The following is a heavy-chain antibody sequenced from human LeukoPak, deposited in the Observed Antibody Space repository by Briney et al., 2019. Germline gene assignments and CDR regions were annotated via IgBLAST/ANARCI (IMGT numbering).Heavy chain of an antibody. Sequence: SETLSLTCTVSGDSISSYYWSWIRQPAGKGLEWIGRIYSSGSTKYSPSLKSRVTMSADTSKKQFSLKLSSVTAADTAVYYCARAIPLGGMDVWGKGTTVTISS. CDR2: IYSSGST. CDR1: GDSISSYY. J-gene: IGHJ6*04. CDR3: ARAIPLGGMDV. V-gene: IGHV4-4*07. D-gene: IGHD3-10*01.